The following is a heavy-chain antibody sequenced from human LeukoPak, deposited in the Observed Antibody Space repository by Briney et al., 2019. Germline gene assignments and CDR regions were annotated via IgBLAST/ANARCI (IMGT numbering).Heavy chain of an antibody. V-gene: IGHV3-23*01. D-gene: IGHD3-9*01. J-gene: IGHJ4*02. CDR2: ISGSGDST. CDR3: AKRYFGNYYFDS. Sequence: PGGSLRLSCAASGFSFSSYAMRWVRQAPGKGLEWVSAISGSGDSTYYADSVKGRFTISRDNSKNTLYLQMNSLRAEDTAVYYCAKRYFGNYYFDSWGQGTLVTVSS. CDR1: GFSFSSYA.